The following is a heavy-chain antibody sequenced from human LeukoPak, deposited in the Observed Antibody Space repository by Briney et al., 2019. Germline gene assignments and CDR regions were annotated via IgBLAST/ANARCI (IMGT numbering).Heavy chain of an antibody. CDR3: ARHYCSGGFCYSLLDY. CDR2: IYNSGST. CDR1: GGSISSYY. D-gene: IGHD2-15*01. Sequence: PSETLSLTCTVPGGSISSYYWSWIPKPPGKGLEWIGYIYNSGSTNFNPSLKSRVTISLYTSKNQFSLKLSSVTAADTAVYYCARHYCSGGFCYSLLDYWGQGILVTVSS. J-gene: IGHJ4*02. V-gene: IGHV4-59*08.